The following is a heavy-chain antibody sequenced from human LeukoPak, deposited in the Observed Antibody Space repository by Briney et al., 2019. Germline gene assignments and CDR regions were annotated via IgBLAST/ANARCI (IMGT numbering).Heavy chain of an antibody. CDR3: ARDHIVVVPAALDP. Sequence: ASVKVSCKASGGTFSSYAISWVRQAPGQGLEWMGWISAYNGNTNYAQKLQGRVTMTTDTSTSTAYMELRSLRSDDTAVYYCARDHIVVVPAALDPWGQGTLVTVSS. CDR1: GGTFSSYA. CDR2: ISAYNGNT. J-gene: IGHJ5*02. V-gene: IGHV1-18*01. D-gene: IGHD2-2*01.